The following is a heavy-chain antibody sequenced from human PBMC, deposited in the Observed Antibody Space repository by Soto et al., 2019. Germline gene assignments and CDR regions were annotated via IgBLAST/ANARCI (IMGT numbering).Heavy chain of an antibody. Sequence: QVQLVQSGAEVKRPGSSVKVSCKASGGTFSSSSLSWVRQTPGQGLEWMGGIIPIFGTTSYAQDFQGRITITADKSTSTAYMELTSLRSDDTAVYFCAQPSGAYAFDIWGQGTMVTVSS. CDR1: GGTFSSSS. V-gene: IGHV1-69*06. CDR3: AQPSGAYAFDI. J-gene: IGHJ3*02. D-gene: IGHD3-10*01. CDR2: IIPIFGTT.